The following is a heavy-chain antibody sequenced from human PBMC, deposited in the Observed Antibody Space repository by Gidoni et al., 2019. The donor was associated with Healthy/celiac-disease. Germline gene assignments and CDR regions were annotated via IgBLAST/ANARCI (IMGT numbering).Heavy chain of an antibody. CDR2: ISYDGSNK. Sequence: QVQLVESGGGVVQPGRSLRLSCAASGFTFSSYGMHWVRQAPGKGLEWVAVISYDGSNKYYADSVKGRFTISRDNSKNTLYLQMNSLRAEDTAVYYCAKDRSPSDYYYYYGMDVWGQGTTVTVSS. D-gene: IGHD2-21*02. V-gene: IGHV3-30*18. CDR3: AKDRSPSDYYYYYGMDV. CDR1: GFTFSSYG. J-gene: IGHJ6*02.